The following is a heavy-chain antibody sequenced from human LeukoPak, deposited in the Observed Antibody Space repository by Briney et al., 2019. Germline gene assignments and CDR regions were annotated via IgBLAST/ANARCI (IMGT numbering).Heavy chain of an antibody. Sequence: ASVKVSCKASGYTFTSYGISWVRQAPGQGLEWMGWISAYNGNTNFAQKLQGRVTMTTDTSTSTAYMELRSLRSDDTAVYYCARDPHEFSSGWSHFDYWGHGTLVTVSS. J-gene: IGHJ4*01. CDR3: ARDPHEFSSGWSHFDY. CDR1: GYTFTSYG. CDR2: ISAYNGNT. V-gene: IGHV1-18*01. D-gene: IGHD6-19*01.